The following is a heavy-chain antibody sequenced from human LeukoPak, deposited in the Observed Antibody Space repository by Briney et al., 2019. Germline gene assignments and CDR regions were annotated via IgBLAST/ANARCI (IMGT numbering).Heavy chain of an antibody. Sequence: PGGSLRLSCVASGFAFSDSRMHWVRQAPGKGLEWVSRITRDGSSTAYADSVKGRFTVSRDNARTTLYLQMNSLRVEDTAVCFCAKSRRDFWGQGTLVTVSS. V-gene: IGHV3-74*01. CDR3: AKSRRDF. CDR1: GFAFSDSR. CDR2: ITRDGSST. J-gene: IGHJ4*02.